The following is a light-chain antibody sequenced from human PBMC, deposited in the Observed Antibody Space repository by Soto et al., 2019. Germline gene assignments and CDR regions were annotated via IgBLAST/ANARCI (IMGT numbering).Light chain of an antibody. CDR1: SSDVGGYNY. J-gene: IGLJ1*01. Sequence: QSALTQPASVSGSPGQSITISCTGTSSDVGGYNYVSWYQHHPGKAPKLIIYDVTNRPSGVSNRFSGSKSGNTASLTISGLQPEDEADYYCTSYTPSGTYVFGTGTKVTVL. CDR3: TSYTPSGTYV. CDR2: DVT. V-gene: IGLV2-14*03.